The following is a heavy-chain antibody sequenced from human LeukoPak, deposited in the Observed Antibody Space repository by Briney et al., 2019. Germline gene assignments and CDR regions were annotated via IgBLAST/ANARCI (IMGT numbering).Heavy chain of an antibody. CDR1: GITLSNYG. D-gene: IGHD2-8*01. CDR3: ATRGVVIRVILYGFHRDSNYFDS. Sequence: SLSLSCAVSGITLSNYGNSWVRHPQQPGQGLDGGISSSGGRTNYANSLKGRLTVSTDNPTNTLYPQMNSPRAEDTAVYFYATRGVVIRVILYGFHRDSNYFDSWGQGALVTVSS. CDR2: ISSSGGRT. J-gene: IGHJ4*02. V-gene: IGHV3-23*01.